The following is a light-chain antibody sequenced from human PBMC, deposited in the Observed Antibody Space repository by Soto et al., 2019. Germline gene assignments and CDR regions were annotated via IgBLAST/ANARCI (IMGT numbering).Light chain of an antibody. CDR3: QQYDSHRGS. J-gene: IGKJ2*01. CDR2: EAS. V-gene: IGKV1-5*01. CDR1: HSVSSW. Sequence: DIQMTQSPSILSASVGDRVTITCRASHSVSSWLAWYQQKPGKAPKLLIFEASTLHRGVPSRFSGSGSGTEFTLTITSLEPDDFATYYCQQYDSHRGSFGQGTKVE.